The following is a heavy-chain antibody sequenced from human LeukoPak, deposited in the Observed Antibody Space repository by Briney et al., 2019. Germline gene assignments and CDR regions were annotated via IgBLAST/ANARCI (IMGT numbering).Heavy chain of an antibody. V-gene: IGHV3-48*03. CDR2: ISSSGSDI. J-gene: IGHJ4*02. CDR3: ARGYCGGGSCWEVGY. Sequence: PGGSLRLSCAASGFIFSSYEMNWVRQAPGKGLEWVSFISSSGSDIYYADSVKGRFTISRDNAKNSLYLQMNNMRAEDTAVYYCARGYCGGGSCWEVGYWGQGTLVTVSS. D-gene: IGHD2-15*01. CDR1: GFIFSSYE.